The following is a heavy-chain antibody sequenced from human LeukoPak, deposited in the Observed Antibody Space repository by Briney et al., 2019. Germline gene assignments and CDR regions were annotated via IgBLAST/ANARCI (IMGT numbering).Heavy chain of an antibody. J-gene: IGHJ4*02. CDR2: IKQDGSET. D-gene: IGHD1-26*01. CDR3: ANALGAHYFDY. CDR1: GFTFSNYW. Sequence: GGCLRLSCAASGFTFSNYWMIWLRQAPGKGLEWVANIKQDGSETYYVDSVRGRFSISRDNAKNSLYLQMNSLRAEDTAVYYCANALGAHYFDYWGQGTLVTVSS. V-gene: IGHV3-7*05.